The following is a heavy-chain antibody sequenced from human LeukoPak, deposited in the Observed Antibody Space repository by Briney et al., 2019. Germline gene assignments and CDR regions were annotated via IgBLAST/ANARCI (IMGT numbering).Heavy chain of an antibody. V-gene: IGHV3-30*02. J-gene: IGHJ5*02. D-gene: IGHD1-7*01. CDR3: AKGGELELRPGWFDP. Sequence: GGSLRLSCAASGFTFSSYGMHWVRQAPGKGLEWVAFIRYDGSNKYYADSVKGRFTISRDNSKNTLYLQMNSLRAEDTAVYYCAKGGELELRPGWFDPWGQGALVTVSS. CDR2: IRYDGSNK. CDR1: GFTFSSYG.